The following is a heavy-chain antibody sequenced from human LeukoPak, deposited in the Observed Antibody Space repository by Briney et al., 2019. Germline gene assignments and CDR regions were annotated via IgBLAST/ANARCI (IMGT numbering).Heavy chain of an antibody. J-gene: IGHJ6*03. CDR3: ARGRVSSSTCYSTYYYYFYMDV. V-gene: IGHV4-59*01. Sequence: PSETLSLTCSVSDDSITMYYWTWIRQPPGKGLEWIGYVDHTGSTNFNPSLNGRVSISRDTTNNLFSLRLRSVTAADTAVYFCARGRVSSSTCYSTYYYYFYMDVWGKGTTVTVSS. D-gene: IGHD5-18*01. CDR2: VDHTGST. CDR1: DDSITMYY.